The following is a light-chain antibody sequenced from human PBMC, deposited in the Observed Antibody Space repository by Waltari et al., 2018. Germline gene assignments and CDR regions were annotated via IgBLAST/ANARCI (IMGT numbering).Light chain of an antibody. CDR1: SGFNVATYR. CDR2: YKSDSDK. V-gene: IGLV5-45*03. Sequence: QAVLTQPSSLSASPGASASLTCTLRSGFNVATYRIYWYQQKPGSPPQYLLRYKSDSDKQQGSGVPSRFSGSKDASANAGILLISGLQSEDEADYYCMIWHNSAWVFGGGTKLTVL. J-gene: IGLJ3*02. CDR3: MIWHNSAWV.